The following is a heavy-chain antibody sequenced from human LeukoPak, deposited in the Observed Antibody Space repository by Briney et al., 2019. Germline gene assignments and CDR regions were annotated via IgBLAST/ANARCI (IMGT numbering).Heavy chain of an antibody. Sequence: HPGGSLRLSCAASGFTFGRDWMSWVRQAPGKGLEWVANMKQDGSESYYVEPVKGRFTSSRDNAKNSLYLQIHSLRAEDTAVYYCARESTYNYAYALDFWGQGILVTVSS. CDR2: MKQDGSES. D-gene: IGHD3-16*01. J-gene: IGHJ4*02. V-gene: IGHV3-7*01. CDR3: ARESTYNYAYALDF. CDR1: GFTFGRDW.